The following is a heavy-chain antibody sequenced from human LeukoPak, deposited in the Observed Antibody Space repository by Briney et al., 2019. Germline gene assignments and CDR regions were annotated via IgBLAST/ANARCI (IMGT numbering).Heavy chain of an antibody. CDR1: GASFSNSY. V-gene: IGHV4-34*01. D-gene: IGHD1-1*01. J-gene: IGHJ5*02. CDR3: ATASQLGSYNWFDP. CDR2: IDHTRNT. Sequence: SETLSLTCAVYGASFSNSYWSWIRQPPGKGLEWIGEIDHTRNTKYNPSLKGRVTISLDTSKNQFSLDLTSVTATDTAVHYCATASQLGSYNWFDPWGQGTLVTVSS.